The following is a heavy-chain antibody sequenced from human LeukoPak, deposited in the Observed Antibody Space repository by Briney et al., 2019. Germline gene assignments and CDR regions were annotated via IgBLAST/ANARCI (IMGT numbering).Heavy chain of an antibody. J-gene: IGHJ4*02. D-gene: IGHD1-14*01. V-gene: IGHV3-23*01. CDR3: AKALRGPKPPVDY. CDR1: GFTFSSYG. CDR2: ISGSGGST. Sequence: PGRSLRLSCAASGFTFSSYGMHWVRQAPGKGLEWVSAISGSGGSTYYADSVKGRFTISRDNSKNTLYLQMNSLRAEDTAVYYCAKALRGPKPPVDYWGQGTLVTVSS.